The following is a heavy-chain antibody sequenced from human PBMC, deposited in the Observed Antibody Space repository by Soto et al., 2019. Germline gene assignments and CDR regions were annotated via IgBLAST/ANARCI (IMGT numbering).Heavy chain of an antibody. CDR2: ISYDGSNK. V-gene: IGHV3-30*18. CDR1: GFTFSSYG. D-gene: IGHD6-6*01. J-gene: IGHJ6*04. Sequence: GGSLRLSCAASGFTFSSYGMHWVRQAPGKGLEWVAVISYDGSNKYYADSVKGRFTISRDNSKNTLYLQMNSLRAEDTAVYYCAKEKYSSSSTRGYYYYGMDVWGKGTTVSVPS. CDR3: AKEKYSSSSTRGYYYYGMDV.